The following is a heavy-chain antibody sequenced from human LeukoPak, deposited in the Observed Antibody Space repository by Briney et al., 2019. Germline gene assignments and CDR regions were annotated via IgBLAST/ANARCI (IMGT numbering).Heavy chain of an antibody. CDR1: GFTFSSYS. CDR3: ARDLRGPAQQATSLDY. CDR2: ISSSSSYI. J-gene: IGHJ4*02. Sequence: GGSLRLSCAASGFTFSSYSMNWVRQAPGKGLEWVSSISSSSSYIYYADSVKGRSTISRDNAKNSLYLQMNSLRAEDTAVYYCARDLRGPAQQATSLDYWGQGTLVTVSS. D-gene: IGHD3-10*01. V-gene: IGHV3-21*01.